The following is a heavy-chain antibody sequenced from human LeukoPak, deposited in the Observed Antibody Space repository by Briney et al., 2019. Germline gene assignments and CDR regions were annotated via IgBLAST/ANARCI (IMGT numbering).Heavy chain of an antibody. D-gene: IGHD2-21*01. J-gene: IGHJ4*02. Sequence: GGSLRLSCAASGFTFSYYGMHWVRQAPGKGLGWVAGISDDGNNKYYADSVKGRFTISRDNSKNTLYLQMNSLRAEDTAVYYCAKDAIVVLLDYWGQGTLVTVSS. V-gene: IGHV3-30*18. CDR2: ISDDGNNK. CDR1: GFTFSYYG. CDR3: AKDAIVVLLDY.